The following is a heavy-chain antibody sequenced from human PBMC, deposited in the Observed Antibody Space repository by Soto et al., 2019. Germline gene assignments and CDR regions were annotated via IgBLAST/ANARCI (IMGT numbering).Heavy chain of an antibody. CDR3: ARGGYRSSWTSQTDNWFDP. CDR1: GFTFSSYW. J-gene: IGHJ5*02. CDR2: IKQDGSEK. V-gene: IGHV3-7*03. D-gene: IGHD6-13*01. Sequence: GGSLRLSCAASGFTFSSYWMSWVRQAPGKGLEWVANIKQDGSEKYYVDSVKGRFTISRDNAKDSLYLQMNSLRAEDTAVYYCARGGYRSSWTSQTDNWFDPWGQGTLVTVSS.